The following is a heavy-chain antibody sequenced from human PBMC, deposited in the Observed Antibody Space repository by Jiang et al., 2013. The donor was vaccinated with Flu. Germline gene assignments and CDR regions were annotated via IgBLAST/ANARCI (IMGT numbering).Heavy chain of an antibody. Sequence: SLTCTVSGASISSGSYYWGWIRQPPGKGLEWIGSIYYSGSTYYNPSLKSRVTISVDTSKNQLSLKLSSVTAADTALYYCARNTYDYIWGSHGYWGQGTLVTVSS. CDR1: GASISSGSYY. D-gene: IGHD3-16*01. V-gene: IGHV4-39*01. CDR2: IYYSGST. CDR3: ARNTYDYIWGSHGY. J-gene: IGHJ4*02.